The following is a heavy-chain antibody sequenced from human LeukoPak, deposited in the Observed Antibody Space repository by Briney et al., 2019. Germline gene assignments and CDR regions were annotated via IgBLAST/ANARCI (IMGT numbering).Heavy chain of an antibody. D-gene: IGHD5-24*01. J-gene: IGHJ4*02. CDR1: GGSFSGYY. CDR3: ARAGRWLQLAPFDY. V-gene: IGHV4-34*01. CDR2: INHSGST. Sequence: SETLSLTCAVYGGSFSGYYWSWIRQPPGKGLEWTGEINHSGSTNYNPSLKSRVTISVDTSKNQFSLKLSSVTAADTAVYYCARAGRWLQLAPFDYWGQGTLVTVSS.